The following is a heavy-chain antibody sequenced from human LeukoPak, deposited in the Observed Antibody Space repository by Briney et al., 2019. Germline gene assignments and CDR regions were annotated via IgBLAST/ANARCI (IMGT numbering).Heavy chain of an antibody. D-gene: IGHD3-10*01. V-gene: IGHV3-30-3*01. J-gene: IGHJ6*02. Sequence: GGSLRLSCAASGFTFSSYAMPWVRQAPGKGLEWVAVISYDGSNKYYADSVKGRFTISRDNSKNTLYLQMNSLRAEDTAVYYCARNPAYYGSGRPYYYYYGMDVWGQGTTVTVSS. CDR3: ARNPAYYGSGRPYYYYYGMDV. CDR2: ISYDGSNK. CDR1: GFTFSSYA.